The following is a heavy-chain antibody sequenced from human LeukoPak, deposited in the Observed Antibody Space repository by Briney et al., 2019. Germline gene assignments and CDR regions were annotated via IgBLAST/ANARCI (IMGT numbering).Heavy chain of an antibody. V-gene: IGHV3-74*01. CDR2: INTDGSRT. D-gene: IGHD4-17*01. CDR3: TRVPYGDYWSSDY. CDR1: GFTFSTYW. Sequence: PGGSLRLSCAASGFTFSTYWMHWVRQAPGKGLVWVSRINTDGSRTDSVEGRFTISRDNAKNSLFLQMNSLRVEDTAIYYCTRVPYGDYWSSDYWGQGTLVTVSS. J-gene: IGHJ4*02.